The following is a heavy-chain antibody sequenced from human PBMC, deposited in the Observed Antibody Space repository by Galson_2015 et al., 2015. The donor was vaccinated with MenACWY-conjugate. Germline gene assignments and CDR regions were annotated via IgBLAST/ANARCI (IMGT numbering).Heavy chain of an antibody. CDR3: ARNLVDEGPNPDASDI. V-gene: IGHV3-30*04. Sequence: SLRLSCAASGFTFSTFAMHWVRQAPGRGLEWVAFISFDADNKYYADSVRGRFTISRDKSKNTLYLQMNSLRVDDTAVYYCARNLVDEGPNPDASDIWGQGTMVTVSS. CDR2: ISFDADNK. J-gene: IGHJ3*02. D-gene: IGHD1-26*01. CDR1: GFTFSTFA.